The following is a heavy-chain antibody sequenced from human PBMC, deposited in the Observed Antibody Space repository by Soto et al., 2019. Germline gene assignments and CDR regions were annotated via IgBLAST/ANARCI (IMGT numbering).Heavy chain of an antibody. CDR1: EGSRVDYG. D-gene: IGHD3-10*01. Sequence: ASETLCVRWSVAEGSRVDYGGSWILQPPRKGLEWIGYIYYSGSTNYNPSLKSRVTMSVDTPKNQFSLKLSSVTAADTAVYYCARRGYGPGFPYYYGMDVWGQGTTVTVSS. CDR2: IYYSGST. J-gene: IGHJ6*02. V-gene: IGHV4-59*01. CDR3: ARRGYGPGFPYYYGMDV.